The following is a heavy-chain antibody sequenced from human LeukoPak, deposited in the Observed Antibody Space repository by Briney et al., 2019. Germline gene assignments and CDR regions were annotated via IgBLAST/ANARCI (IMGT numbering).Heavy chain of an antibody. J-gene: IGHJ4*02. CDR2: IYYSGST. CDR3: ARGSAYYYDSSGYPTFDY. V-gene: IGHV4-59*01. Sequence: SETLSLTCTVSGGSISSYYWSWIRQPPEKGLEWIGYIYYSGSTNYNTSLKSRVTISVDTSKNQFSLKLSSVTAADTAVYYCARGSAYYYDSSGYPTFDYWGQGTLVTVSS. D-gene: IGHD3-22*01. CDR1: GGSISSYY.